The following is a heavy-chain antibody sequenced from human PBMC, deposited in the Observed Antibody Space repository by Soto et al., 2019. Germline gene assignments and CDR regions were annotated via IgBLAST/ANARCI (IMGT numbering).Heavy chain of an antibody. CDR3: ARQNYAGYGGYDSAFDT. CDR1: GYTFTTYW. CDR2: IYPGDSDV. Sequence: PGESLKISCQGSGYTFTTYWVGWVRQRPGKGLDWMGNIYPGDSDVKYSLSFQGQVTISVDKSISTAYLQWNSLKASDTAVYYCARQNYAGYGGYDSAFDTWGQGTLVTVSS. V-gene: IGHV5-51*01. J-gene: IGHJ4*02. D-gene: IGHD5-12*01.